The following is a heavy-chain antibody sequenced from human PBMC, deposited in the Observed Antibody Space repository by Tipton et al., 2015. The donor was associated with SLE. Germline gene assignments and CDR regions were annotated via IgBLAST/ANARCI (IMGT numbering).Heavy chain of an antibody. V-gene: IGHV4-39*07. D-gene: IGHD3-3*01. CDR2: IYHSGST. CDR1: GGSISSSSYY. Sequence: TLSLTCTVSGGSISSSSYYWGWIRQPPGKGLEWIGTIYHSGSTYYNPSLKSRVTISVDTSKNQFSLKLSSVTAADTAVYYCARERRATYYDFWSGEGAFEYWGQGTLVTVSS. J-gene: IGHJ4*02. CDR3: ARERRATYYDFWSGEGAFEY.